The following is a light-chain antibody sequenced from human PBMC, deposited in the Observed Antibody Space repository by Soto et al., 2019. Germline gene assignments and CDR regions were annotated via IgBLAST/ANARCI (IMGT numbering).Light chain of an antibody. CDR3: QQYGSSGT. J-gene: IGKJ1*01. CDR2: GAS. V-gene: IGKV3-20*01. Sequence: ENVLTQSPGTPSLSPGERATLSCRASQSVSNNYLAWYQQKPGQAPRLLIYGASNRATGIPDRFSGSGSGTDFTLTISRLEPEDFAVYYCQQYGSSGTFGQGTKVDIK. CDR1: QSVSNNY.